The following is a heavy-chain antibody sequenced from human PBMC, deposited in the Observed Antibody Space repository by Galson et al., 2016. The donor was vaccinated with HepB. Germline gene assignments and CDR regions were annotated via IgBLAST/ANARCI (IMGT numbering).Heavy chain of an antibody. CDR3: ARDSGQYPVGAFDI. Sequence: SLRLSCAASGFTFSSYGMHWVRQAPGKGLEWVAVIWFDGSNKYSADSVKDRFTISRDNSKNTLYLQMDSLRAEDTAVYYCARDSGQYPVGAFDIWGQGTMVTVSS. D-gene: IGHD5-12*01. J-gene: IGHJ3*02. V-gene: IGHV3-33*01. CDR1: GFTFSSYG. CDR2: IWFDGSNK.